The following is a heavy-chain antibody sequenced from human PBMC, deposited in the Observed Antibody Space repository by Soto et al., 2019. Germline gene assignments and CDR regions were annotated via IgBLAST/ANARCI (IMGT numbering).Heavy chain of an antibody. D-gene: IGHD3-9*01. CDR1: GYTFTSYY. CDR2: INPSGGST. V-gene: IGHV1-46*01. J-gene: IGHJ4*02. CDR3: ARDPHLLRYFDWKFDY. Sequence: ASVKVSCKASGYTFTSYYMHWVRQAPGQGLEWMGIINPSGGSTSYAQKFQGRVTMTRDTSTSTVYVELSSLRSEDTAVYYCARDPHLLRYFDWKFDYWGQGTLVTVSS.